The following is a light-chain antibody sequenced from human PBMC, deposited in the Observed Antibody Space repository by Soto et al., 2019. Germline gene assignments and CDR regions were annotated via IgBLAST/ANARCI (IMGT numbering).Light chain of an antibody. Sequence: DIVLTQSPGTLSLSPGERATLSCRASQSVSSNYVAWYQVKRGQAPRLLIHGASSRATGIPDRFSGSGSWTDFALTLSRLEAADFSVYYCQQYCNGPLTFGRGTKVEIK. J-gene: IGKJ1*01. V-gene: IGKV3-20*01. CDR1: QSVSSNY. CDR3: QQYCNGPLT. CDR2: GAS.